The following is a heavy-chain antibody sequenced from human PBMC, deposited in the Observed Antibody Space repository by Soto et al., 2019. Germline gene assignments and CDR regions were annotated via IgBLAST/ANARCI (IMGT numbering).Heavy chain of an antibody. CDR3: ARDLRSGIVGATTAFDI. CDR1: GYTFTSYG. CDR2: ISAYNGNT. D-gene: IGHD1-26*01. Sequence: ASVKVSCKASGYTFTSYGISWVRQAPGQGLEWMGWISAYNGNTNYAQKLQGRVTMTTDTSTSTAYMELRSLRSDDTAVYYCARDLRSGIVGATTAFDIWGQGTMVTVSS. J-gene: IGHJ3*02. V-gene: IGHV1-18*01.